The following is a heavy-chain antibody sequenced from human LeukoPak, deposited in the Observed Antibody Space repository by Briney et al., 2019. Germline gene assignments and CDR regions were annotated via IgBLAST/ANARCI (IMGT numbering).Heavy chain of an antibody. Sequence: SETLSLTCTVSGGSLTYYYWSWIRQPPGKGLEWIGYIYYSGSTKYNPSLKSRVTMSVDTSKNQFSLKLSSVTAADTAVYHCARVYAEGWYFDYWGQATLVTVSS. D-gene: IGHD2-15*01. CDR3: ARVYAEGWYFDY. V-gene: IGHV4-59*01. CDR1: GGSLTYYY. J-gene: IGHJ4*02. CDR2: IYYSGST.